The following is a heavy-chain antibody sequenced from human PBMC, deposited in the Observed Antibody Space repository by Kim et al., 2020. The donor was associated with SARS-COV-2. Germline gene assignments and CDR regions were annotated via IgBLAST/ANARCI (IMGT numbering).Heavy chain of an antibody. Sequence: ASVKVSCKASGYTFTSYYMHWVRQAPGQGLEWMGIINPSGGSTSYAQKFQGRVTMTRDTSTSTVYMELSSLRSEDTAVYYCARDLVCGTSCYYYYGMDVWGQGTTVTVSS. CDR2: INPSGGST. D-gene: IGHD2-2*01. J-gene: IGHJ6*02. V-gene: IGHV1-46*01. CDR3: ARDLVCGTSCYYYYGMDV. CDR1: GYTFTSYY.